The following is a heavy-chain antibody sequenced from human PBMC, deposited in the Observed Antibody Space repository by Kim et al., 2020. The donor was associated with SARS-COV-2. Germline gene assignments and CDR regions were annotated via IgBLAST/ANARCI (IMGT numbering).Heavy chain of an antibody. CDR2: IKQDGSEK. D-gene: IGHD2-21*01. V-gene: IGHV3-7*01. CDR3: ARAGPIPYYYYGMDV. CDR1: GFTFSNYW. Sequence: GGSLRLSCAASGFTFSNYWMRWVRQAPGKGLEWVANIKQDGSEKYYVDSVKDLFTISRDNAKNSLDLQMNSLRAEDTAVYYCARAGPIPYYYYGMDVWGQGTTVTVSS. J-gene: IGHJ6*02.